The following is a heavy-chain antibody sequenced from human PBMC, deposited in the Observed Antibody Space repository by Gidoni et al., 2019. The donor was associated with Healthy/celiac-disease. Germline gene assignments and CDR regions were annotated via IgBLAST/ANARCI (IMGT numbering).Heavy chain of an antibody. J-gene: IGHJ4*02. V-gene: IGHV3-33*01. CDR1: GFTFSSHG. CDR3: ARDRDYYDFDY. D-gene: IGHD3-22*01. CDR2: IWYDGSNK. Sequence: QVPLVESGGGIVQPGRSLRLSCAASGFTFSSHGKHWVRQAPGKGLAWVAVIWYDGSNKYYADSVKGRFTISRDNSKNTLYLQMNSLRAEDTAVYYCARDRDYYDFDYWGQGTLVTVSS.